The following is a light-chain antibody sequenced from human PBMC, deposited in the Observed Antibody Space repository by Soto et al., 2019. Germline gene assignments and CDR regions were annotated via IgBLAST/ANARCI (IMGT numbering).Light chain of an antibody. CDR2: DAS. CDR1: QDITTF. CDR3: QQYDILLT. V-gene: IGKV1-33*01. Sequence: DIQMTQSPSSLSASVGDRVTITCQASQDITTFLNWYQEKPGKAPRLLIYDASKFEAGVPSRFSGSGTGTDFTFTISRLQPEDFATYYCQQYDILLTFGGGTKVEI. J-gene: IGKJ4*01.